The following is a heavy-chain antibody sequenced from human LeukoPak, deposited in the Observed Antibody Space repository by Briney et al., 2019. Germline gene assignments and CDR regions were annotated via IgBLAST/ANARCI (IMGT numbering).Heavy chain of an antibody. J-gene: IGHJ6*02. CDR2: IIPILGIA. D-gene: IGHD6-13*01. CDR3: ARESAGLGNYYYGVDV. CDR1: GGTFSSYA. V-gene: IGHV1-69*04. Sequence: SVKVSCKASGGTFSSYAISWVRQAPGQGLEWMGRIIPILGIANYAQKFQGRVTITADKSTSTAYMELSSLRSEDTAVYYCARESAGLGNYYYGVDVWGQGTTVTVSS.